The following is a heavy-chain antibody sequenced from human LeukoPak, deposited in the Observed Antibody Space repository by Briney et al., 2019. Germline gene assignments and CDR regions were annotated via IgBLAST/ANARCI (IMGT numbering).Heavy chain of an antibody. J-gene: IGHJ5*02. Sequence: SETLSLTCAVYGGSFSGYYWSWIRQPPGKGLEWIGEINHSGSTNYNPSLKSRVTISVDTSKNQFSLKLSSVTAADTAVYYCARRYGSGSYNPNWFDPWGQGTLVTVSS. CDR1: GGSFSGYY. CDR2: INHSGST. D-gene: IGHD3-10*01. V-gene: IGHV4-34*01. CDR3: ARRYGSGSYNPNWFDP.